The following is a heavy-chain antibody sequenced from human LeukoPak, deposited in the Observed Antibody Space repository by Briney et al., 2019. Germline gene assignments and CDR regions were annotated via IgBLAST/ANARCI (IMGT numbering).Heavy chain of an antibody. CDR1: GFTFSSNS. J-gene: IGHJ4*02. CDR2: ISSSSSYI. D-gene: IGHD1-26*01. CDR3: ARDKGATRFSY. Sequence: GGSLRLSCAASGFTFSSNSINWVRQAPGEGLEWVSSISSSSSYIYYADSVKGRFTISRDNAKNSLYLQMNSLRAEDTAVYYCARDKGATRFSYWGQGTLVTVSS. V-gene: IGHV3-21*01.